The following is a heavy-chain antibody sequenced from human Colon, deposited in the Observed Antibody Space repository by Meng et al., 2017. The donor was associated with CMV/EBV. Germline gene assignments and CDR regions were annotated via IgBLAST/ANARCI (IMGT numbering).Heavy chain of an antibody. V-gene: IGHV3-30-3*01. CDR2: ISYDGGNS. CDR3: ARYRNFDISSGFSY. Sequence: GGSLRLSCAASATTFDNYWMHWVRQAPGKGLEWVAIISYDGGNSYYADSVKGRFTLSRDNSKNTVYLQMNSLRPEDTGVYYCARYRNFDISSGFSYWGQGTLVTVSS. CDR1: ATTFDNYW. D-gene: IGHD3-3*01. J-gene: IGHJ4*02.